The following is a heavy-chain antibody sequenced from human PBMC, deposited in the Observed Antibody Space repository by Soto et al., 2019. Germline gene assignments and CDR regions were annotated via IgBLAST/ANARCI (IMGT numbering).Heavy chain of an antibody. D-gene: IGHD1-26*01. CDR2: TRGSGGDT. V-gene: IGHV3-23*01. CDR3: VKGHSHSYYYFDY. Sequence: EVQLLESGGGLVQPGGSLRLSCAASGFTFSFCAMNWVRQAPGKGLEWVSSTRGSGGDTYYADSVRGRFTISRDNYKNTLYLQMNSLRVEDTAVYYCVKGHSHSYYYFDYWGQGTLVTVSS. CDR1: GFTFSFCA. J-gene: IGHJ4*02.